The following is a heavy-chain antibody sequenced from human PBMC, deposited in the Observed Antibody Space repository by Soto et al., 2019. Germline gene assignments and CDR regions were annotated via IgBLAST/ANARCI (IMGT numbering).Heavy chain of an antibody. V-gene: IGHV1-69*02. D-gene: IGHD4-17*01. Sequence: QVQLVQSGAEVKKPGSSVKVSCKASGGTFSSYTISWVRQAPGQGLEWMGRIIPILGIANYAQKFQGRVKITGDKSTSEAYMELSSLTSEDTAVYYCEVGYGPESHYYYYYYMDVWGKGPTVSVSS. CDR3: EVGYGPESHYYYYYYMDV. CDR1: GGTFSSYT. CDR2: IIPILGIA. J-gene: IGHJ6*03.